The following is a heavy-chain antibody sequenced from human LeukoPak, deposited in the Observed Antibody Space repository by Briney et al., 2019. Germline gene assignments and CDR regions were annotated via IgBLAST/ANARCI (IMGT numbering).Heavy chain of an antibody. J-gene: IGHJ4*02. CDR3: TITVATSIDY. V-gene: IGHV3-15*01. CDR1: GFTFSNAW. D-gene: IGHD5-12*01. Sequence: PGGSLRLSCAASGFTFSNAWMSWVRQAPGKGREWVGRIKRKTDGGTTDYAAPVKGRFTISRDDSKNTLYLQMNSLNIEDTAVYYCTITVATSIDYWGQGTLVTVSS. CDR2: IKRKTDGGTT.